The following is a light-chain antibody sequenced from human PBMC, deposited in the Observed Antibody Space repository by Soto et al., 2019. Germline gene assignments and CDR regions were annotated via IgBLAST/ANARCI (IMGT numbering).Light chain of an antibody. CDR1: QSLLYRSNNKNY. J-gene: IGKJ1*01. V-gene: IGKV4-1*01. CDR3: QQYYSTPWT. Sequence: DIVMTQSPDSLAVSLGDRATINCKSSQSLLYRSNNKNYLAWYQQKAGQPPKLLIYWASTRESGVPDRFSGSGSGTDFTLTISSLQAEDVAVYYCQQYYSTPWTFGRGTKVEIK. CDR2: WAS.